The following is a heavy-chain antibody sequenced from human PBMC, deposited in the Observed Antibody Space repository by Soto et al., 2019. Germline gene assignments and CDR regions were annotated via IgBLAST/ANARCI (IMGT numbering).Heavy chain of an antibody. V-gene: IGHV4-61*01. D-gene: IGHD2-2*01. CDR1: GGSVSSGSYY. CDR3: AREGSYCISTSCYAGIDY. J-gene: IGHJ4*02. Sequence: SETLSLTCTVSGGSVSSGSYYWSWIRQPPGKGLVWIGYIYYSGSTNYNPSLKSRVTISVDTSKNQFSLKLSSVTAADTAVYYCAREGSYCISTSCYAGIDYWGQGTLVTVS. CDR2: IYYSGST.